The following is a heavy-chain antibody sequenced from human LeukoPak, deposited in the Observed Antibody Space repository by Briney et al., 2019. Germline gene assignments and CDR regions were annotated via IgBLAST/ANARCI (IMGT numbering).Heavy chain of an antibody. CDR2: IYPGDSDT. V-gene: IGHV5-51*01. CDR1: GYSFTSYW. J-gene: IGHJ3*02. D-gene: IGHD3-22*01. Sequence: GESLKISCKGSGYSFTSYWIGWVRQMPGKGLEWMGIIYPGDSDTRYSPSFQGQVTISADRSINTAYLQWSSLRASDTAMYYCARLRGSSGYYHPSGAFDIWGQGTMVTVSS. CDR3: ARLRGSSGYYHPSGAFDI.